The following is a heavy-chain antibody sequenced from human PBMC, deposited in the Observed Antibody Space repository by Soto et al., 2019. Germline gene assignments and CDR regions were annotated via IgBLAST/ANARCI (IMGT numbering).Heavy chain of an antibody. CDR3: AKDYDYGDSLPFDY. J-gene: IGHJ4*02. Sequence: EVPLLEAGGGLVQPGGPLGPSCTAPGFDFGNYGMSWVGPAPGKGLGWLSTIIYNGDTSYYADSVRGRFTISRDNSKNTLYLQLNDLGAEDTAIYYCAKDYDYGDSLPFDYWGQGTLVTVSS. CDR1: GFDFGNYG. CDR2: IIYNGDTS. D-gene: IGHD4-17*01. V-gene: IGHV3-23*01.